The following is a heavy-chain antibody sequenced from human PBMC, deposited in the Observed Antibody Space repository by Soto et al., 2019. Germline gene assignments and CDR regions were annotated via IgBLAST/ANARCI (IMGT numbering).Heavy chain of an antibody. Sequence: QVQLVESGGGLVKPGGSLRLSCAASGFTFSDYYMSWIRQAPGKGLEWVSYISSSSSYTNYADSVKGRFTISRDNATNSLYLQMNSLRAEDTAVYYCARGLTRYYYYYYGMDVWGQGTTVTVSS. V-gene: IGHV3-11*05. CDR1: GFTFSDYY. J-gene: IGHJ6*02. D-gene: IGHD2-21*02. CDR2: ISSSSSYT. CDR3: ARGLTRYYYYYYGMDV.